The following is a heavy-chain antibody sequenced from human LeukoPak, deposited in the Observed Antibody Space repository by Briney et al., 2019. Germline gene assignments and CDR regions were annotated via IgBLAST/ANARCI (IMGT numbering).Heavy chain of an antibody. D-gene: IGHD1-26*01. CDR2: ISGGGGST. CDR3: AKDRERSGDYFDC. J-gene: IGHJ4*02. V-gene: IGHV3-23*01. CDR1: GFTFSNYA. Sequence: GGSLRLSCAASGFTFSNYAMTWVRQAPGKGLEWLSAISGGGGSTYYADSVKGRFTISRDSSKNTLYLQMNSLRAEDTAVYYCAKDRERSGDYFDCWGQGTLVTVSS.